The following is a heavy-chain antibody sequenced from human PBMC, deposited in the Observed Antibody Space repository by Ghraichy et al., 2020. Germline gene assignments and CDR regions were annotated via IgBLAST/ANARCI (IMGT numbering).Heavy chain of an antibody. CDR1: GFTFSSYA. D-gene: IGHD2-15*01. V-gene: IGHV3-23*01. CDR3: AKAGGYCSGGSCYAYYYYGMDV. J-gene: IGHJ6*02. CDR2: ISGSGGST. Sequence: GGSLILSCAASGFTFSSYAMSWVRQAPGKGLEWVSAISGSGGSTYYADSVKGRFTISRDNSKNTLYLQMNSLRAEDTAVYYCAKAGGYCSGGSCYAYYYYGMDVWGQGTTVTVSS.